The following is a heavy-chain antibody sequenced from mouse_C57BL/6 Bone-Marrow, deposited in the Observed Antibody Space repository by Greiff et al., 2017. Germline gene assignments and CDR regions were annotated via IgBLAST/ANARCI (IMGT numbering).Heavy chain of an antibody. CDR2: IHPSDSDT. J-gene: IGHJ4*01. CDR3: AIWGTTVVAPYAY. Sequence: VKLQQPGAELVKPGASVKVSCKASGYTFTSYWMHWVKQRPGQGLEWIGRIHPSDSDTNYNQKFKGKATLTVDKSSSTAYMQLSSLTSEDSAVYYCAIWGTTVVAPYAYWGQGTSVTVSS. D-gene: IGHD1-1*01. CDR1: GYTFTSYW. V-gene: IGHV1-74*01.